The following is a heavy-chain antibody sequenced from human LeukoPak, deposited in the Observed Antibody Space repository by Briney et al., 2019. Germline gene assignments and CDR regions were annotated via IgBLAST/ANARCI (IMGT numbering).Heavy chain of an antibody. V-gene: IGHV1-46*01. CDR2: INPSGGST. J-gene: IGHJ4*02. CDR3: ARFPKHPGYYYDSNGYYYVGY. Sequence: ASVKVSCKASGYTFTGYYMHWVRQAPGQGLEWMGIINPSGGSTSYAQKFQGRVTMTRDTSTSTVYMELSSLRSEDTAVYYCARFPKHPGYYYDSNGYYYVGYWGQGTLVTVSS. CDR1: GYTFTGYY. D-gene: IGHD3-22*01.